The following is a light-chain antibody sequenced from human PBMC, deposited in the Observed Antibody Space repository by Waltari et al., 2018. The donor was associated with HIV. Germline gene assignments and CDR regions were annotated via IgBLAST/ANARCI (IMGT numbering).Light chain of an antibody. CDR2: DAS. V-gene: IGKV3-20*01. Sequence: EIVLTQSPGTLSLSPGERATLSCRASQTVSSSYLAWYQQKPGQAPRLLIYDASGRASGIPDRFSGSGSGTDFTLTINRLEPEDFAVYYCQQYDSSPQITFGQGTRLEIK. CDR1: QTVSSSY. J-gene: IGKJ5*01. CDR3: QQYDSSPQIT.